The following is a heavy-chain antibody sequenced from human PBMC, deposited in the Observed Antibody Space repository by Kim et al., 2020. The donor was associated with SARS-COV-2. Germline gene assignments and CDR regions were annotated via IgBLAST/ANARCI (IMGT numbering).Heavy chain of an antibody. CDR3: AKERHGGQLLYLFDY. Sequence: DSVKGRFTISRDNSKNSLYLQMNSLRTEDSALYYCAKERHGGQLLYLFDYWGQGALVTVSS. D-gene: IGHD2-2*01. V-gene: IGHV3-43*01. J-gene: IGHJ4*02.